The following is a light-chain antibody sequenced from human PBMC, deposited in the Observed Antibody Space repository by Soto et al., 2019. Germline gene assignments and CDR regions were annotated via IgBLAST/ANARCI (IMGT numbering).Light chain of an antibody. V-gene: IGKV3-20*01. CDR3: QQYGASPWA. J-gene: IGKJ1*01. CDR2: GAA. Sequence: ILLTPSPCTLSLAPRVRDTLPCRASQSGLGTFLAWYQQLPGQAPRLLIYGAASSDPCITDRFCGSGSGTDFTLTLSRLEPEDVALYYCQQYGASPWAFGQGTKVESK. CDR1: QSGLGTF.